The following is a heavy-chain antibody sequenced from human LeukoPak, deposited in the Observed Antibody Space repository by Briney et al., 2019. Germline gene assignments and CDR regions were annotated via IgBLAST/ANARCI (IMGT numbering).Heavy chain of an antibody. J-gene: IGHJ4*02. Sequence: NASETLSLTCTVSGGSISSYYWSWMRQPPGKGLEWIGYIYYSGSTNYNPSLKSRVTISVDTSKDQFSLKLSSVTAADTAVYYCARGGAYYGSGSYPAPLDYWGQGTLVTVSS. V-gene: IGHV4-59*01. CDR1: GGSISSYY. CDR2: IYYSGST. CDR3: ARGGAYYGSGSYPAPLDY. D-gene: IGHD3-10*01.